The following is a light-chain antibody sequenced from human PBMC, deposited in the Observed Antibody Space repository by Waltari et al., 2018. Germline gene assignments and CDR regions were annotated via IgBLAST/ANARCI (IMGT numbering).Light chain of an antibody. J-gene: IGLJ2*01. CDR1: SRHTRYA. Sequence: QVVLTQSPSASASLGASVKLTSTLRSRHTRYALVWHQQQPEKGPRYLMKLNSDGSHNKGDGIPDRFSASSSGAERYLTISSLQSEDEADYYCQTWDTGILVFGGGTKLTVL. CDR2: LNSDGSH. CDR3: QTWDTGILV. V-gene: IGLV4-69*01.